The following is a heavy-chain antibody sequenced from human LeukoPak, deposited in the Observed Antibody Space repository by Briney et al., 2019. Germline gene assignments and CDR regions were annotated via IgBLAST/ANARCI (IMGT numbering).Heavy chain of an antibody. CDR3: ATSGLNRRPPDY. J-gene: IGHJ4*02. CDR1: GYTFTIYY. Sequence: ASVKVSCKASGYTFTIYYMHWVRQAPGQGLEWLGIFNPSGDTTSYAQKFQGRVTMTEDTSTDTAYMELSSLRSEDTAVYYCATSGLNRRPPDYWGQGTLVTVSS. CDR2: FNPSGDTT. D-gene: IGHD3-22*01. V-gene: IGHV1-46*01.